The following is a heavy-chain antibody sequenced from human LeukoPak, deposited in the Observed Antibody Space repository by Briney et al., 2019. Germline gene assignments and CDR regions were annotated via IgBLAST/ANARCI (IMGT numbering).Heavy chain of an antibody. CDR2: ISGSGDST. V-gene: IGHV3-23*01. CDR3: AKDHDYYASGPI. Sequence: GGSLSLSCAVSGFIFSNYAMNWVRQAPGKGLEWVSAISGSGDSTYYADSVKGRFTIFRDNSKNTLSLQMNSLRAEDTAVYYCAKDHDYYASGPIWGQGTMVTVSS. D-gene: IGHD3-10*01. J-gene: IGHJ3*02. CDR1: GFIFSNYA.